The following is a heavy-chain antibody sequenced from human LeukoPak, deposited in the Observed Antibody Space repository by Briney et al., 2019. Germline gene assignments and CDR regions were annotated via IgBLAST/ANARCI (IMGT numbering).Heavy chain of an antibody. D-gene: IGHD2-15*01. Sequence: PSETLSLTCAVYGGSFSGYYWGWIRQPPGKGLEWIGSIYYSGSTYYNPSLKSRVTISVDTSKNQFSLKLSSVTAADTAVYYCARGGTLVVVAATHYPNWFDPWGQGTLVTVSS. CDR1: GGSFSGYY. V-gene: IGHV4-34*01. CDR3: ARGGTLVVVAATHYPNWFDP. CDR2: IYYSGST. J-gene: IGHJ5*02.